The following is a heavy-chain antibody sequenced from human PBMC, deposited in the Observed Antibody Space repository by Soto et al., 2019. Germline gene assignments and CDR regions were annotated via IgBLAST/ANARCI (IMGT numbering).Heavy chain of an antibody. Sequence: QVQLQESGPGLVKPSETLSLTCTVSGDSITSYYWSWFRQPPGEGLEWIGYIFYSGSTNYNPSLKSRVTLSADTSKNQISLKLSSVTAADTAVYYGAREPYIGNGGWFDPWGQGTLVTVSS. J-gene: IGHJ5*02. V-gene: IGHV4-59*01. CDR3: AREPYIGNGGWFDP. D-gene: IGHD2-15*01. CDR1: GDSITSYY. CDR2: IFYSGST.